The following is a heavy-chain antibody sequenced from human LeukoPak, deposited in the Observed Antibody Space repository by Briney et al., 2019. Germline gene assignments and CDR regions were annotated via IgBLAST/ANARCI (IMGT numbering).Heavy chain of an antibody. Sequence: ASVKVSCKASGGTFSSYAISWVRQAPGQGLEWMGGIIPIFGTANYAQKFQGRVTITADESTSTAYMELSSLRSEDTAVCYCAREGAAGTLFFDYWGQGTLVTVSS. CDR2: IIPIFGTA. J-gene: IGHJ4*02. CDR1: GGTFSSYA. CDR3: AREGAAGTLFFDY. D-gene: IGHD6-13*01. V-gene: IGHV1-69*13.